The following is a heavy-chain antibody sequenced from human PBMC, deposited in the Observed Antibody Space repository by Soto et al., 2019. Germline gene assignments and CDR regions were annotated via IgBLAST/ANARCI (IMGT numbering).Heavy chain of an antibody. CDR2: IIPILGIA. V-gene: IGHV1-69*02. J-gene: IGHJ5*02. CDR3: ARANGFDILPGSGWFDP. D-gene: IGHD3-9*01. CDR1: GGTFSSYT. Sequence: QVQLVQSGAEVKKPGSSVKVSCKASGGTFSSYTISWVRQAPGQGLEWMGRIIPILGIANYAQKFQGRVTITAXXSXSXXYMELSSLRSEDTAVYYCARANGFDILPGSGWFDPWGQGTLVTVSS.